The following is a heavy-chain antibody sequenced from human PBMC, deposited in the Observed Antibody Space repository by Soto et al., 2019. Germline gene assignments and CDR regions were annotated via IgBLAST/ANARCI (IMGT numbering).Heavy chain of an antibody. CDR1: GGSISNTNYY. V-gene: IGHV4-39*01. CDR2: VSYTGTT. Sequence: QVQLQESGAGLVKPSETLSLICTVSGGSISNTNYYWDWIRQPPGKGLEWIGSVSYTGTTYYTPSLKSRVSIAVDTSKNQFSLRLNSVTAADTAIYYCARQGSDWTLAYWGQGTLVPVSS. CDR3: ARQGSDWTLAY. D-gene: IGHD1-26*01. J-gene: IGHJ4*02.